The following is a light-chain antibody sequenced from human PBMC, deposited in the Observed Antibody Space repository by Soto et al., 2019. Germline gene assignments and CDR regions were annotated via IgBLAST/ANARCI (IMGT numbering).Light chain of an antibody. V-gene: IGLV1-40*01. CDR1: SSNIGAGYD. J-gene: IGLJ2*01. CDR3: AAWDDSLSGVV. CDR2: DNN. Sequence: QSVLTQPPSVSGAPGQRVTISCTGSSSNIGAGYDVHWYQQLPGTAPKLLIYDNNDRPTGVPDRFSGSKSGTSASLAITGLQAEVEADYYCAAWDDSLSGVVFGGGTQLTVL.